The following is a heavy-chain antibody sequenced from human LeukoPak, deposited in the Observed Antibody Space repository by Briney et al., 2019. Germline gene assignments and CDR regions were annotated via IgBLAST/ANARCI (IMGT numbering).Heavy chain of an antibody. Sequence: ASVKVSCKASGYAFSSYGISWVRQAPGQGLEWMGWISGYNGNTNYAQKLQGRVTMTTDTPTTTAYMELRSLRYDDTAVYYCARDWHSVSSTREIYFDYWGQGTLVTVSS. CDR1: GYAFSSYG. CDR3: ARDWHSVSSTREIYFDY. V-gene: IGHV1-18*01. D-gene: IGHD5/OR15-5a*01. J-gene: IGHJ4*02. CDR2: ISGYNGNT.